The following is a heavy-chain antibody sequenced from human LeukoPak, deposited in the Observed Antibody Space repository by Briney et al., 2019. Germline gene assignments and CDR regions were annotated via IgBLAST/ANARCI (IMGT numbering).Heavy chain of an antibody. D-gene: IGHD5-12*01. CDR3: ARVSDIVATSPFDY. Sequence: PSETLSLTCTVSGYSISSGYYWGWIRQPPGKGLEWIGSIYHSGSTYYNPSLKSRVTISVDTSKNQFSLKLSSVTAADTAVYYCARVSDIVATSPFDYWGQGTLVTVSS. V-gene: IGHV4-38-2*02. CDR2: IYHSGST. CDR1: GYSISSGYY. J-gene: IGHJ4*02.